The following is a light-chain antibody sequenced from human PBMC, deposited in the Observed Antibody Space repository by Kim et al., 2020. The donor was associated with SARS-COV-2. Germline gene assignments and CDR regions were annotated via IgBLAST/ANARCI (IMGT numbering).Light chain of an antibody. J-gene: IGKJ1*01. Sequence: SPGERDTLSCRASQSVNSNLAWYQQKPGQPPRLLIYAASTRATGLPARFSGSGSGTEFTLTISSLQSEDYAIYYCQQYNKWPPWTFGQGTKVDIK. CDR3: QQYNKWPPWT. CDR2: AAS. CDR1: QSVNSN. V-gene: IGKV3-15*01.